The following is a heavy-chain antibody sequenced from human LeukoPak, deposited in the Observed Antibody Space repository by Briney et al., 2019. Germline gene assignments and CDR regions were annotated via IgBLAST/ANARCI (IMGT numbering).Heavy chain of an antibody. CDR3: AKDFGSGWYSRYYFDY. CDR1: GFTFSSYG. D-gene: IGHD6-19*01. Sequence: GGSLGLSCAASGFTFSSYGMHWVRQAPGKGLEWVAVIWYDGSNKYYADSVKGRFTISRDNSKNTLYLQMNSLRAEDTAVYYCAKDFGSGWYSRYYFDYWGQGTLVTVSS. V-gene: IGHV3-33*06. CDR2: IWYDGSNK. J-gene: IGHJ4*02.